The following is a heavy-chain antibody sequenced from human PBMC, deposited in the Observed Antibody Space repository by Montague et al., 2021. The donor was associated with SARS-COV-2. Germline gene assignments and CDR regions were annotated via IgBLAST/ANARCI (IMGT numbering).Heavy chain of an antibody. Sequence: SLRLSCAASGFTFNTYGMNWVRQAPGQGLEWVSCISGSGGTYYAGSVKGRFAISRDTSNNTLYLQMNSLRAEDTAIYYCAKQRGTITTTFDYWGQGSLVTVSS. CDR3: AKQRGTITTTFDY. J-gene: IGHJ4*02. D-gene: IGHD1-1*01. CDR2: ISGSGGT. CDR1: GFTFNTYG. V-gene: IGHV3-23*01.